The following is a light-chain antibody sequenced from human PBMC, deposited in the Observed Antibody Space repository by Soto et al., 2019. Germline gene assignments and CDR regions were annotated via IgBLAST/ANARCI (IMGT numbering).Light chain of an antibody. CDR3: QQRSEWALT. V-gene: IGKV3-11*01. CDR2: DAS. CDR1: QSVSTY. Sequence: EILLTQSPATLSLSPGERAALSCRASQSVSTYLAWYQQKPCQAPRLLIYDASNRATGIPARFSGSGSVTDLALTISSLEPEDFAVYYCQQRSEWALTFGGVTQVEIK. J-gene: IGKJ4*01.